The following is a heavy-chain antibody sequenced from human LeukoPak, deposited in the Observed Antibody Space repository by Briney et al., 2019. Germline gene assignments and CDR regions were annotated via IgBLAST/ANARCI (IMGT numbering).Heavy chain of an antibody. CDR1: GFTFSSYW. V-gene: IGHV3-7*01. Sequence: GGSLRLSCAASGFTFSSYWMSWVRQAPGKGLEWVANIKQDGSEKYYVDSVEGRFTISRDNAKNSLYLQMNSLRAEDTAVYYCAREDYGDYAYAFDIWGQGTMVTVSS. CDR2: IKQDGSEK. D-gene: IGHD4-17*01. CDR3: AREDYGDYAYAFDI. J-gene: IGHJ3*02.